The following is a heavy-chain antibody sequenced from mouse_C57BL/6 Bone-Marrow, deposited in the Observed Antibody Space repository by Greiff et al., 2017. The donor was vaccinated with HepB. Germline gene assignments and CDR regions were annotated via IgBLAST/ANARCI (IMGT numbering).Heavy chain of an antibody. D-gene: IGHD2-1*01. J-gene: IGHJ2*01. CDR1: GFNIKDDY. CDR2: IDPENGDT. V-gene: IGHV14-4*01. CDR3: TFYGNYPYFDY. Sequence: VQLQQSGAELVRPGASVKLSCTASGFNIKDDYMHWVKQRPEQGLEWIGWIDPENGDTEYASKFQGKATITADTSSNTAYLQLSSLTSEDTAVYYGTFYGNYPYFDYWGQGTTLTVSS.